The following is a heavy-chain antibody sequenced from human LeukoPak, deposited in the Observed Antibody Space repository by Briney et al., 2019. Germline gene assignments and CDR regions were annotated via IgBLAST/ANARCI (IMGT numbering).Heavy chain of an antibody. Sequence: SETLSLTCTVSGGSISSYYWSWIRQPPGKGLERIGYIYYSGSTNYNPSHTSRVTISVDTSKNQFSLKLSSVTAADTAVYYGAPGRFGELFDYWGQGTLVTVSS. J-gene: IGHJ4*02. D-gene: IGHD3-10*01. CDR3: APGRFGELFDY. CDR1: GGSISSYY. V-gene: IGHV4-59*08. CDR2: IYYSGST.